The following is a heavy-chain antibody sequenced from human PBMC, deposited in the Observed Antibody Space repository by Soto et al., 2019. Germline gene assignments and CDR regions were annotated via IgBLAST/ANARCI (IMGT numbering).Heavy chain of an antibody. Sequence: GGSLRLSCAASGFTFSSYWMSWVRQAPGKGLEWVANIKQDGSEKYYVDSVKGRFTISRDNAKNSLYLQMNSLRAEDTAVYYCARDTYSSSWYHYYYFDYWGQGTLVTVSS. CDR3: ARDTYSSSWYHYYYFDY. J-gene: IGHJ4*02. CDR2: IKQDGSEK. CDR1: GFTFSSYW. V-gene: IGHV3-7*05. D-gene: IGHD6-13*01.